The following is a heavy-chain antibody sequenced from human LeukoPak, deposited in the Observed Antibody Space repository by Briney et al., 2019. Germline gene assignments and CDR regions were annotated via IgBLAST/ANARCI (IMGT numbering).Heavy chain of an antibody. CDR1: GGSISSYY. CDR2: IYYSGST. V-gene: IGHV4-59*01. CDR3: ARDGYSYGFGY. J-gene: IGHJ4*02. Sequence: SETLSLTCTVSGGSISSYYWSWIRQPPGKGLEWIGYIYYSGSTNYNPSLKSRVTRSVDTSKNQFSLKLSSVTAADTAVYYCARDGYSYGFGYWGQGTLVTVSS. D-gene: IGHD5-18*01.